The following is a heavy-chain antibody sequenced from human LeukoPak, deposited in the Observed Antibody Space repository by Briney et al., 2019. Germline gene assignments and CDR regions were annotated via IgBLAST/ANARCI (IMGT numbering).Heavy chain of an antibody. CDR3: ARAPRGESDAASGFYGMDV. J-gene: IGHJ6*02. CDR1: GGSINTYY. V-gene: IGHV4-59*01. Sequence: SETLSVTCSVSGGSINTYYWTWIRQTQGKGLEWIGYSHYSGSTNYKPSLKSRVTISVDTSKNQFSLRLNSVTAADTAIYYCARAPRGESDAASGFYGMDVWGQGTTVTVSS. CDR2: SHYSGST. D-gene: IGHD3-22*01.